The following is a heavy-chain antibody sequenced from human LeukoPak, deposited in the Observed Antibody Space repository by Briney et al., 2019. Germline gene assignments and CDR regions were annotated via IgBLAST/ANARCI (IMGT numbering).Heavy chain of an antibody. CDR3: AKGDTYSGSYLTPFDY. Sequence: GGSLRLSCAASGFTFSSYAMSWVRQAPGKGLEWVSAISGSGGSTYYADSVKGRFTISRDNSKNTLYLQMNSLRAEDTAVYYCAKGDTYSGSYLTPFDYWGQGTLVTVSS. V-gene: IGHV3-23*01. D-gene: IGHD1-26*01. CDR1: GFTFSSYA. CDR2: ISGSGGST. J-gene: IGHJ4*02.